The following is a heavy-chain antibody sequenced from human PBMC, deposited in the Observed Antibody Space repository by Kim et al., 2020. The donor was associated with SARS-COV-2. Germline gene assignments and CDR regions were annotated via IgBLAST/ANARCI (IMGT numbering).Heavy chain of an antibody. Sequence: GGSLRLSCAASGFTFSSYGMHWVRQAPGKGLEWVAVISYDGSNKYYADSVKGRFTISRDNSKNTLYLQMNSLRAEDTAVYYCAKVGITMVQGVPRSYYY. CDR3: AKVGITMVQGVPRSYYY. CDR1: GFTFSSYG. V-gene: IGHV3-30*18. CDR2: ISYDGSNK. D-gene: IGHD3-10*01. J-gene: IGHJ6*01.